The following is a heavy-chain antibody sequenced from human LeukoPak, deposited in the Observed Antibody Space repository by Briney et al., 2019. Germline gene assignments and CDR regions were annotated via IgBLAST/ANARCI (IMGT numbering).Heavy chain of an antibody. CDR2: INPSGGTT. CDR1: GFKFTNFY. Sequence: ASVKISCKASGFKFTNFYFHWVRQAPGQGLEWMGIINPSGGTTTYAQKFQGSITITRDTSTSTAYMEMTSLRSEDTAVYYCARSEYSKSIWFDPWGEGTLVTVSS. CDR3: ARSEYSKSIWFDP. V-gene: IGHV1-46*01. D-gene: IGHD6-6*01. J-gene: IGHJ5*02.